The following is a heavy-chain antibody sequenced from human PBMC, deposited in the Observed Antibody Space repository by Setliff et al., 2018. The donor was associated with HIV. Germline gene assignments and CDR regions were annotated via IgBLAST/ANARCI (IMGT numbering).Heavy chain of an antibody. D-gene: IGHD3-3*01. CDR2: IYYNGTA. J-gene: IGHJ5*02. Sequence: PSETLSLTCSVSGVSLISANYHWAWIRQPPGKGLEWIGSIYYNGTAYYNPSLKSRVTMSIDTSKSQFSLKLNSVTAADMAVYYCARPGSLFYWVDPWGQGTLVTVSS. V-gene: IGHV4-39*01. CDR3: ARPGSLFYWVDP. CDR1: GVSLISANYH.